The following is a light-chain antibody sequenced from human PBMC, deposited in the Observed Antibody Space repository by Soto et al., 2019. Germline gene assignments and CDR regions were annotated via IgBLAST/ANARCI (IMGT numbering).Light chain of an antibody. CDR3: QQYAASPIT. J-gene: IGKJ5*01. Sequence: EIVLTQSPGTLSLSPGERATLSCRASQSVGRDYLAWFQQKPGQAPRPLIYDASSRATGIPDRFSGSGSGTDFTLPISRLEPEDFAVYYCQQYAASPITFGQGTRLEIK. V-gene: IGKV3-20*01. CDR1: QSVGRDY. CDR2: DAS.